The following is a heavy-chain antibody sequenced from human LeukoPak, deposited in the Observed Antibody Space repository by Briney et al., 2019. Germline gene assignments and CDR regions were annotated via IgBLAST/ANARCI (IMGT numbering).Heavy chain of an antibody. CDR1: GFTVSSNY. CDR3: ARLYYDYVWGSYPFDY. V-gene: IGHV3-74*01. Sequence: GGSLRLSCAASGFTVSSNYMSWVRQAPGKGLVWVSRINSDGSSTSYADSVKGRFTISRDNAKNTLYLQMNSLRAEDTAVYYCARLYYDYVWGSYPFDYWGQGTLVTVSS. CDR2: INSDGSST. J-gene: IGHJ4*02. D-gene: IGHD3-16*02.